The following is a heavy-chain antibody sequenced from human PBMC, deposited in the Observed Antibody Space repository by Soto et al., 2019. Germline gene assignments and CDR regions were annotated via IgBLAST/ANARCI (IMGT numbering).Heavy chain of an antibody. Sequence: SETLSLTCTVSGGSISSYYWSWIRQPPGKGLEWIGYIYYSGSTNYNPSLKSRVTISVDTSKNQFSLKLSSVTAADTAVYYCARRGRLTGSLGYYYYGMDVWGQGTTVTVSS. CDR1: GGSISSYY. CDR3: ARRGRLTGSLGYYYYGMDV. CDR2: IYYSGST. J-gene: IGHJ6*02. D-gene: IGHD3-10*01. V-gene: IGHV4-59*08.